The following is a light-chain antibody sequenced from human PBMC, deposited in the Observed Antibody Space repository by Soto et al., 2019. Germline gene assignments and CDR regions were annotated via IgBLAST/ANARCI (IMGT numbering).Light chain of an antibody. CDR3: QQYGSSPPYT. CDR2: GSS. CDR1: QSVSNNY. V-gene: IGKV3-20*01. Sequence: EVVLTQSPGTLSLSPGERATLSCRASQSVSNNYLAWYQQKPSQAPRLLIFGSSDRATGIPDRFSGSGSGTDFTLTISRLEPEDFAMYYCQQYGSSPPYTYGLGTKLEIK. J-gene: IGKJ2*01.